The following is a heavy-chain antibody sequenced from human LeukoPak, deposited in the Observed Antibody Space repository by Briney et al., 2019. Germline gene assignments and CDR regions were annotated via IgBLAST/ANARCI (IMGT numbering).Heavy chain of an antibody. V-gene: IGHV4-38-2*02. Sequence: SETLSLTCTVSGYSISSGYYWGWIRQPPGKGLEWIGSIYHSGSTYYNPSLKSRVTISVDTSKNQFSLKLSSVTAADTAVYYCARHDPPGSTWGRGTSYYFDSWGQGTLVAVSS. J-gene: IGHJ4*02. CDR1: GYSISSGYY. CDR2: IYHSGST. CDR3: ARHDPPGSTWGRGTSYYFDS. D-gene: IGHD3-16*01.